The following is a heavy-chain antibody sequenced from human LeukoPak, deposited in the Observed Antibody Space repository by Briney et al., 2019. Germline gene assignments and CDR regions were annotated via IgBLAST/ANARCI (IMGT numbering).Heavy chain of an antibody. CDR2: FDPEDGET. J-gene: IGHJ4*02. V-gene: IGHV1-24*01. Sequence: ASVKVSCKVSGYTLTELSMHWVRQAPGKGLEWMGGFDPEDGETIYAQKFQGRVTMTEDTSTDTAYMELSSLRSEDTAVYYCARDHWANDYDSSGYLDYWGQGTLVTVSS. CDR1: GYTLTELS. CDR3: ARDHWANDYDSSGYLDY. D-gene: IGHD3-22*01.